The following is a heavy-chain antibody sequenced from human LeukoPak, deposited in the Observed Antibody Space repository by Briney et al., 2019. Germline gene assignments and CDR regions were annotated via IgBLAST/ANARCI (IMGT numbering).Heavy chain of an antibody. CDR1: GYTFTGYY. CDR2: INPNSGGT. V-gene: IGHV1-2*02. J-gene: IGHJ4*02. D-gene: IGHD1-26*01. Sequence: GASVKVSCKASGYTFTGYYMHWVRQAPGQGFEWMGWINPNSGGTNYAQKFQGRVTMTRDTSISTAYMELSRLRSDDTAVYYCARDSGSYWIPISDYWGQGTLVTVSS. CDR3: ARDSGSYWIPISDY.